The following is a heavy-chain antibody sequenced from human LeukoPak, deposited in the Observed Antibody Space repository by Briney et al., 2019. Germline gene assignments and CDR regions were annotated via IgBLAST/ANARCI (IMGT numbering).Heavy chain of an antibody. CDR2: ISGSGGST. V-gene: IGHV3-23*01. Sequence: GGSLRLSCAATGFTFSNYAMNWVRQAPGKGLEWVSGISGSGGSTYYADSVKGRFTISRDNSKNSLYLQMNSLRAEDTAVYYCATLAAYYDILTGYDPFDYWGQGTLVTVSS. CDR1: GFTFSNYA. D-gene: IGHD3-9*01. CDR3: ATLAAYYDILTGYDPFDY. J-gene: IGHJ4*02.